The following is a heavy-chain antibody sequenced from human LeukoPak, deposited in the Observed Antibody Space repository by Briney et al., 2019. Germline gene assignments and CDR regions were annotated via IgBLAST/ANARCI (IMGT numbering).Heavy chain of an antibody. Sequence: SQTLSLTCTVSGGSISSGGYYWSWIRQHPGKGLEWIGYIYYSGSTYYNPSLKSRVTISVDTSKNQFSLKLSSVTAADTAVYYRARVITIFGVVITNWFDPWGQGTLVTVSS. CDR3: ARVITIFGVVITNWFDP. V-gene: IGHV4-31*03. D-gene: IGHD3-3*01. CDR2: IYYSGST. J-gene: IGHJ5*02. CDR1: GGSISSGGYY.